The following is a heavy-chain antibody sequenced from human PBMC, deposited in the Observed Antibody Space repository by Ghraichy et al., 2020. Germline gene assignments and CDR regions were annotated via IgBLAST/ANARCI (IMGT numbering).Heavy chain of an antibody. CDR3: ASGYYYDSSGYYLYFQH. V-gene: IGHV3-21*01. CDR1: GFTFSSYS. Sequence: GESLNISCAASGFTFSSYSMNWVRQAPGKGLEWVSSISSSSSYIYYADSVKGRFTISRDNAKNSLYLQMNSLRAEDTAVYYCASGYYYDSSGYYLYFQHWGQGTLVTVSS. J-gene: IGHJ1*01. D-gene: IGHD3-22*01. CDR2: ISSSSSYI.